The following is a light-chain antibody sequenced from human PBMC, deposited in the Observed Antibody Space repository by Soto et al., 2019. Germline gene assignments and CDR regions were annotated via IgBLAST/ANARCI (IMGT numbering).Light chain of an antibody. Sequence: IQLTQSPSSLSASVGDRVTITGRASQGINSYLAWYPQTPGKVPQILIYEASILHSGVPSRFSGSGSGTDFTRTITSLQSEDFATDYCQHAKSFPVTFGQGTRLEIK. CDR1: QGINSY. V-gene: IGKV1-9*01. CDR3: QHAKSFPVT. J-gene: IGKJ5*01. CDR2: EAS.